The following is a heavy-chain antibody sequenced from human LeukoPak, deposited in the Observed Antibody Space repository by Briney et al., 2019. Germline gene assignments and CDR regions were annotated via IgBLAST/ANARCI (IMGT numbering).Heavy chain of an antibody. Sequence: GESLRISCKGSGYSFTSYWISWVRQMPGKGLEWMGRIDPSDSYTNYSPSFQGHVTISADKSIRTADLPWTSLKASGTDMYYCARGGAVERYCSSTSCYWVDAFDIWGQGTMVTVSS. J-gene: IGHJ3*02. D-gene: IGHD2-2*01. V-gene: IGHV5-10-1*01. CDR3: ARGGAVERYCSSTSCYWVDAFDI. CDR1: GYSFTSYW. CDR2: IDPSDSYT.